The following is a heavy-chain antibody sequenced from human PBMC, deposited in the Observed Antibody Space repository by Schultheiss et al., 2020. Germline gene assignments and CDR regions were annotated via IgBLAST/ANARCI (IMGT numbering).Heavy chain of an antibody. Sequence: SETLSLTCTVSGGSVSSGSYYWSWIRQPPGKGLEWIGYIYYSGSTNYNPSLKSRVTISVDTSKNQFSLKLSSVTAADTAVYYCARDRGSYPVYHYYGMDVWGQGTTVTVSS. CDR3: ARDRGSYPVYHYYGMDV. CDR1: GGSVSSGSYY. D-gene: IGHD1-26*01. V-gene: IGHV4-61*01. CDR2: IYYSGST. J-gene: IGHJ6*02.